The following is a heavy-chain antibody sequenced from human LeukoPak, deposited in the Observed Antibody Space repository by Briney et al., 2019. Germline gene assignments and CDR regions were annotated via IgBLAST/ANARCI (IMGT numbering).Heavy chain of an antibody. CDR1: GFIFSSYE. V-gene: IGHV3-48*03. CDR2: ISSSGSNI. Sequence: TGGSLRLSCAASGFIFSSYEMNWIRQGPGKGLEWVSYISSSGSNIYYADSVKGRFTISRDNAKNSLYLQMNSLRAEDTAIYYCARIMTTVTTSDYLGQGTLVTVSS. CDR3: ARIMTTVTTSDY. J-gene: IGHJ4*02. D-gene: IGHD4-17*01.